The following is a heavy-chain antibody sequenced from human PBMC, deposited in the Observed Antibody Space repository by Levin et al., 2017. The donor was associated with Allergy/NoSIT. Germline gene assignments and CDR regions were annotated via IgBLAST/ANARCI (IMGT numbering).Heavy chain of an antibody. CDR2: IIPIFGTA. D-gene: IGHD6-6*01. CDR3: ASGSIAARDGGDFDY. V-gene: IGHV1-69*13. CDR1: GGTFSSYA. Sequence: GASVKVSCKASGGTFSSYAISWVRQAPGQGLEWMGGIIPIFGTANYAQKFQGRVTITADESTSTAYMELSSLRSEDTAVYYCASGSIAARDGGDFDYWGQGTLVTVSS. J-gene: IGHJ4*02.